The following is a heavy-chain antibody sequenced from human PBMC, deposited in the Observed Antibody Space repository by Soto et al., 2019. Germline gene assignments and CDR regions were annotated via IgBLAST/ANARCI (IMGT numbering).Heavy chain of an antibody. Sequence: GGSLRLSCAASGFSFRTYGMHWVRQAPGKGLEWVAVISFDGSKRYYTDPVKGRFTISRDNSKNTLYLQMHSPTAEDTAVYYCAKVGPDCSTTDCFFDYGMDVWGHGTTVTVSS. CDR1: GFSFRTYG. CDR2: ISFDGSKR. V-gene: IGHV3-30*18. J-gene: IGHJ6*02. D-gene: IGHD2-2*01. CDR3: AKVGPDCSTTDCFFDYGMDV.